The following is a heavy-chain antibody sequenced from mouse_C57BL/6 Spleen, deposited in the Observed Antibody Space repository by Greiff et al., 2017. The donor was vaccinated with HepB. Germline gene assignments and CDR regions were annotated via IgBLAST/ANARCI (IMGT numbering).Heavy chain of an antibody. J-gene: IGHJ4*01. CDR1: GYTFTSYW. V-gene: IGHV1-72*01. CDR2: IDPNSGGT. CDR3: ASDGYYEDYYAMDY. D-gene: IGHD2-3*01. Sequence: QSCKASGYTFTSYWMHWVKQRPGRGLEWIGRIDPNSGGTKYNEKFKSKATLTVDKPSSTAYMQLSSLTSEDSAVYYCASDGYYEDYYAMDYWGQGTSVTVSS.